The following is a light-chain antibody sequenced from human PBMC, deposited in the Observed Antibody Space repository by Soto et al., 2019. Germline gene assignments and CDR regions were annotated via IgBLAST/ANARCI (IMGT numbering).Light chain of an antibody. CDR2: DAS. CDR1: HSIDTS. CDR3: HQYKSYTPYT. Sequence: DIQMTQSPSALSASLGDRVTITCRASHSIDTSLAWYQQRPGKAPNLLIFDASSLASGVPSRFSGGGSGTEFTLTINNLQPDDSGTYYCHQYKSYTPYTIGQGTKVEIK. V-gene: IGKV1-5*01. J-gene: IGKJ2*01.